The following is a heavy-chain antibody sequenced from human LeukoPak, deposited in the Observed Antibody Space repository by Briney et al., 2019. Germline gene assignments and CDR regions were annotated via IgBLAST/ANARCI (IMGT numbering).Heavy chain of an antibody. CDR1: RSTFSNYT. V-gene: IGHV3-30*04. CDR3: ARGSSGWLDY. Sequence: PGGSLRLSCAGSRSTFSNYTFHWVRQAPGKGLEWVAVISKDGRNKYYADSVRGRFTFSRDNSKNTVYLQMNSLRAEDTAVYYCARGSSGWLDYWGQGTLVTVSS. CDR2: ISKDGRNK. J-gene: IGHJ4*02. D-gene: IGHD6-19*01.